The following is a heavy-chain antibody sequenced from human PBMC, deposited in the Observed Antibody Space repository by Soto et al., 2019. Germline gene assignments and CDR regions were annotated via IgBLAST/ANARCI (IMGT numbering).Heavy chain of an antibody. CDR2: ISDYNGNT. Sequence: ASVKVSCKASGYTFSSYGLSWVRQAPGQGLEWMGWISDYNGNTHYAQKFQGRVTMTTDTSTSTVYMELSSLRSEDTAVYYCARELVAGTEIFDYWGQGTLVTVSS. D-gene: IGHD6-19*01. CDR3: ARELVAGTEIFDY. CDR1: GYTFSSYG. V-gene: IGHV1-18*01. J-gene: IGHJ4*02.